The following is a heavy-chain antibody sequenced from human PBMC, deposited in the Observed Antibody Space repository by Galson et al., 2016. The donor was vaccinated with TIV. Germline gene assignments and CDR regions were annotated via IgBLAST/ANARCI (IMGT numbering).Heavy chain of an antibody. Sequence: SLRLSCAASGFTLSNAWMSWVRQAPGKGLEWVGRINSETDGGTTDYAAPVKGRLTISRADSKNTLELQMNTLKTEDTAVYYCHCSSTSCYVRWFDPWGQGTLVTVSS. CDR2: INSETDGGTT. CDR1: GFTLSNAW. V-gene: IGHV3-15*01. CDR3: HCSSTSCYVRWFDP. D-gene: IGHD2-2*01. J-gene: IGHJ5*02.